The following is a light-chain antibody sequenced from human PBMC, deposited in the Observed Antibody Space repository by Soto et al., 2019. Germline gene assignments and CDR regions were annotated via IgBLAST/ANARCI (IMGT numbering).Light chain of an antibody. CDR1: SSDVGGYNY. CDR2: EVS. V-gene: IGLV2-8*01. J-gene: IGLJ2*01. CDR3: SSYAGSNNWGV. Sequence: SALTQPPSASGSPGQSVTISCTGTSSDVGGYNYVSWYQQHPGKAPKLMIYEVSKRPSGVPDRFSGSKSGNTASLTVSGLQAEDGADYYCSSYAGSNNWGVFGGGTKLTLL.